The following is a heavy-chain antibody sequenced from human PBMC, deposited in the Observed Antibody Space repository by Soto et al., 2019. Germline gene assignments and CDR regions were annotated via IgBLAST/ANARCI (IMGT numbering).Heavy chain of an antibody. Sequence: PSETLSLTCTVSGGSISGYYWSWIRQPPGKGLEWIGYIYYTGSTYYNPSLKSRVTISLDTSRNQFSLKLTSVTAADTAVYSCARGVGKNYFDPWGQVTLVTVSS. CDR1: GGSISGYY. CDR2: IYYTGST. V-gene: IGHV4-59*01. D-gene: IGHD1-7*01. CDR3: ARGVGKNYFDP. J-gene: IGHJ5*02.